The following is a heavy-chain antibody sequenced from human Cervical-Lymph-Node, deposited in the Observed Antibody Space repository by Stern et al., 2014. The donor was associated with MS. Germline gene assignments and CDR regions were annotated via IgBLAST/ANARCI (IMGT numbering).Heavy chain of an antibody. CDR1: GYSFTSYW. D-gene: IGHD6-19*01. J-gene: IGHJ3*02. V-gene: IGHV5-51*03. CDR3: ATIPVGGTRPI. Sequence: EVQLVESGAEVKKPGESLKISCKGSGYSFTSYWIGWVRQMPGKGLEWMAIMNPGGSDTRYRPSFQGQVAISADKSISTAYLQWSSLEASDTSMYYCATIPVGGTRPIWGQGTMVIVSS. CDR2: MNPGGSDT.